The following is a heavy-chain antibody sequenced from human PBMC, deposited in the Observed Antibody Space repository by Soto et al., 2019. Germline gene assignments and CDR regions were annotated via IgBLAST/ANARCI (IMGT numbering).Heavy chain of an antibody. J-gene: IGHJ5*02. CDR3: VRKTITILGNWFDP. CDR1: GDTVSRNSAA. CDR2: TNYRSKWYN. D-gene: IGHD3-3*01. Sequence: SQTLSLTCAISGDTVSRNSAAWNWIRQSPSRGLEWLGRTNYRSKWYNDYAMSVKSRITINADTSKNEISLQLNSVTPEDTAVYYCVRKTITILGNWFDPWGPGTLVTVSS. V-gene: IGHV6-1*01.